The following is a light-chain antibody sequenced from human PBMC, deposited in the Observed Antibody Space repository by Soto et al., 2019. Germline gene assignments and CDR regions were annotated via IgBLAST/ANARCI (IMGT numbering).Light chain of an antibody. CDR1: QSVSHN. CDR3: QQYNNWPRT. Sequence: DIVMTQSPVTLSVSPGDRATLSCRASQSVSHNLAWFQQKPGQAPRLLIYGASAGATGIPDSFSGSGFWTEFTLTISSRQSVDLAVDYCQQYNNWPRTFGQGTKVE. J-gene: IGKJ1*01. V-gene: IGKV3-15*01. CDR2: GAS.